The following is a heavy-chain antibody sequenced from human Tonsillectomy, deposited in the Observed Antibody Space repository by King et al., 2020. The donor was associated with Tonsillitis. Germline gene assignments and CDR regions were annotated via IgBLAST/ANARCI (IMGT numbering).Heavy chain of an antibody. Sequence: VQLVESGGVVVQPGGSLRLSCAASGFTFDDYTMHWVRQAPGKGLEWVSLISWDGGSTYYADSVRGRFTISRDNSKNSLYLQMNSLRPEDTALYYCAKGVGRDELGYHYYGMDVWGQGTTVTVSS. V-gene: IGHV3-43*01. J-gene: IGHJ6*02. CDR2: ISWDGGST. CDR3: AKGVGRDELGYHYYGMDV. D-gene: IGHD1-7*01. CDR1: GFTFDDYT.